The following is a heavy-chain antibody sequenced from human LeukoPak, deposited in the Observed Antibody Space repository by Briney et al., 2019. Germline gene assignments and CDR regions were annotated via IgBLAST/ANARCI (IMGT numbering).Heavy chain of an antibody. V-gene: IGHV1-2*02. D-gene: IGHD3-22*01. CDR2: INPNSGGT. CDR3: ARDLSIVVVIAFDY. Sequence: WINPNSGGTNYAQKFQGRVTMTRDTSISTAYMELSRLRSDDTAVYYCARDLSIVVVIAFDYWGQGTLVTVSS. J-gene: IGHJ4*02.